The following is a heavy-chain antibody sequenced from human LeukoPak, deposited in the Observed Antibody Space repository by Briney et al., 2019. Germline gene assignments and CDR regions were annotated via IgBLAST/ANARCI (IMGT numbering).Heavy chain of an antibody. CDR1: GGSITNSYYF. Sequence: SETLSLTCTVSGGSITNSYYFWGWLRPPPGKGLEWIGSFSYGGSTYYNPSLKSRVTISVDTSKNQFSLNLNSVTAADTSVYYCARHRVQGAYSEFDYWGQGTLVAVSS. D-gene: IGHD6-13*01. J-gene: IGHJ4*02. V-gene: IGHV4-39*01. CDR2: FSYGGST. CDR3: ARHRVQGAYSEFDY.